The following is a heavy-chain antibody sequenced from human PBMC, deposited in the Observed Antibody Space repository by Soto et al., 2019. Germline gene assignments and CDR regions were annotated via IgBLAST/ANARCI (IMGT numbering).Heavy chain of an antibody. Sequence: EVPLVESGGGLVQPGRSLRLSCAASGFTFDDYAMHWVRQAPGQGLEWVSGIGWNSGSIGYVGSVKGRFTISRDNAKNSLSLQMDSLRAEDTALYYCAKDITPYGDYDSRCFDSWGQGTLVTVSS. CDR1: GFTFDDYA. CDR3: AKDITPYGDYDSRCFDS. J-gene: IGHJ4*02. V-gene: IGHV3-9*01. D-gene: IGHD4-17*01. CDR2: IGWNSGSI.